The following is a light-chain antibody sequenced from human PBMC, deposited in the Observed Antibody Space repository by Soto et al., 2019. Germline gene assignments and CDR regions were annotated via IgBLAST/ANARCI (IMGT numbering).Light chain of an antibody. V-gene: IGKV1-5*03. CDR2: KTS. J-gene: IGKJ1*01. CDR1: QTISSW. Sequence: DIQMTQSPSTLSGPVGDRVTITCRASQTISSWLAWYQQKPGKAPKLLIYKTSTLKSGVPSRFSGSGSGTEFTLTISSLQPDDFATYYCQHYYSYSESFGQWTKVDIK. CDR3: QHYYSYSES.